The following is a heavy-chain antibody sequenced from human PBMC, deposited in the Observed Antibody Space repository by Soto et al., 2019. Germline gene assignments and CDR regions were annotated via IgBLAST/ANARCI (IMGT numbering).Heavy chain of an antibody. Sequence: PGGSLRLSCAASGFTFSSYWMSWVRQAPGKGLEWVANIKQDGSEKYYVDSVKGRFTISRDNAKNSLYLQMNSLRAEDTAVYYCAREGHTYYDILTGYYFPSGRWFDPWGQGTLVTVSS. CDR3: AREGHTYYDILTGYYFPSGRWFDP. J-gene: IGHJ5*02. D-gene: IGHD3-9*01. CDR2: IKQDGSEK. V-gene: IGHV3-7*03. CDR1: GFTFSSYW.